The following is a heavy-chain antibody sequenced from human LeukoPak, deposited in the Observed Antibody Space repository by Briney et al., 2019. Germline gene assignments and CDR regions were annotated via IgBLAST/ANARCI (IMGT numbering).Heavy chain of an antibody. Sequence: GRSLRLSCAASGFTFSSYGMHWVRQAPGKGLEWVAVISYDGSNKYYADSVKGRFTISRDNSKNTLYLQVNSLRAEDTAVYYCASSGWSPSSDYWGQGTLVTVSS. CDR1: GFTFSSYG. J-gene: IGHJ4*02. CDR2: ISYDGSNK. D-gene: IGHD6-19*01. CDR3: ASSGWSPSSDY. V-gene: IGHV3-30*03.